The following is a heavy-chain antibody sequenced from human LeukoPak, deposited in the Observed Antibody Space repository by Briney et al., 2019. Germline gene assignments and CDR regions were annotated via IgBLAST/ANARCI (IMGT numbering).Heavy chain of an antibody. V-gene: IGHV3-66*01. CDR1: GFTFSNFN. CDR2: MYSGGST. Sequence: GGSLRLSCAASGFTFSNFNMNWVRQAPGKGLEWVSVMYSGGSTYYADSVNGRFTISRDNSENTLYLQMNTLRADDTAVYYCTRGSSVDAFDIWGQGTMVTVSS. J-gene: IGHJ3*02. CDR3: TRGSSVDAFDI.